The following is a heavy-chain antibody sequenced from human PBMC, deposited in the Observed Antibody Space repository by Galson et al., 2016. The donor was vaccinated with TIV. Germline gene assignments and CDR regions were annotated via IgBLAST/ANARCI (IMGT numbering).Heavy chain of an antibody. Sequence: QSGAEVKKPGESLKISCQGSGFRFTKFWIGWVRQMPGKGLEWMGIVYGLDSDVRYSPSFQGQVTISVDRSITTAYLQWSSLKASDTAIYYCARLPGYCAHGVGFGDYEYGVDVWGQGTTVTVTS. CDR1: GFRFTKFW. CDR2: VYGLDSDV. D-gene: IGHD2-8*01. V-gene: IGHV5-51*01. J-gene: IGHJ6*02. CDR3: ARLPGYCAHGVGFGDYEYGVDV.